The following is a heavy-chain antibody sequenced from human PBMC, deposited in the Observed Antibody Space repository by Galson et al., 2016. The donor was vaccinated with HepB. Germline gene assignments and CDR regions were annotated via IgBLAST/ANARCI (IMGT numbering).Heavy chain of an antibody. CDR1: GYTFTSYY. Sequence: SCKASGYTFTSYYMHWVRQAPGQGLEWMGIINPSGGSTSYAQKFQGRLTMTRDTSTSTVYMELSSLRSEDTAVYYCAKGVSNYDFWSGPLDYWGQGTLVTVSS. D-gene: IGHD3-3*01. J-gene: IGHJ4*02. CDR2: INPSGGST. CDR3: AKGVSNYDFWSGPLDY. V-gene: IGHV1-46*01.